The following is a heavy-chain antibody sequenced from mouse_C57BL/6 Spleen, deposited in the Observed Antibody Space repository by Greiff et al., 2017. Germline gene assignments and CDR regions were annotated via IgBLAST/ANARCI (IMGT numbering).Heavy chain of an antibody. V-gene: IGHV1-26*01. CDR1: GYTFTDYY. CDR2: INPNNGGT. Sequence: EVQLQQSGPELVKPGASVKISCKASGYTFTDYYVNWVKQSHGKSLEWIGDINPNNGGTSYNQKFKGKATLTVDKSSSTAYMELRSLTSEDSAVYYCARNEGGLLLYWYFDVWGTGTTVTVSS. D-gene: IGHD2-3*01. CDR3: ARNEGGLLLYWYFDV. J-gene: IGHJ1*03.